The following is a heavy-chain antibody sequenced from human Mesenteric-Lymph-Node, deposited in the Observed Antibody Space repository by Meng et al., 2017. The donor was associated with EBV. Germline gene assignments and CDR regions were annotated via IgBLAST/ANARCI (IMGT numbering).Heavy chain of an antibody. Sequence: FTLKDSCPTVVNPTPPLTVTFSFSGFSLSTSGMAVVWVRQPPGKAPEWLALIFWDDDERYSPSLKSRLTISRDTSENQVVLTMTNMAPEDTATYYCARIWITLDHWGQGALVTVSS. CDR3: ARIWITLDH. CDR2: IFWDDDE. CDR1: GFSLSTSGMA. V-gene: IGHV2-5*02. D-gene: IGHD3-10*01. J-gene: IGHJ4*02.